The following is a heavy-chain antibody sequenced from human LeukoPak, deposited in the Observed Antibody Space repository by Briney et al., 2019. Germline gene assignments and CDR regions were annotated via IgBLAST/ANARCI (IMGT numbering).Heavy chain of an antibody. D-gene: IGHD6-13*01. J-gene: IGHJ5*02. Sequence: PSETLSLTCTVSGGSISSYYWSWIRQPPGKGLGWIGYIYYSGSTNYNPSLKSRVTISVDTSKNQFSLTLSSVTAADTAVYYCARVLAAAGTRFWYNWFDPWGQGTLVTVSS. CDR3: ARVLAAAGTRFWYNWFDP. CDR2: IYYSGST. CDR1: GGSISSYY. V-gene: IGHV4-59*01.